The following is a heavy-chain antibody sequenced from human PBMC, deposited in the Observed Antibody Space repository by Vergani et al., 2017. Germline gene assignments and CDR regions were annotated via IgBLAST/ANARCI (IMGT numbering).Heavy chain of an antibody. V-gene: IGHV3-15*07. CDR1: GFSFSNAW. J-gene: IGHJ6*02. Sequence: EVQLVESGGGIVQPGGSLRLSCVASGFSFSNAWMNWVRRTPGKGLEWVGRINSTVDRGTTDYAAVVKGRFTISRDDSKNTLFLQMNGLKTEDIGVYYCTTAPRYCLDGSCYLLTPHHYYGMDVWGQGTKVTVSS. CDR3: TTAPRYCLDGSCYLLTPHHYYGMDV. CDR2: INSTVDRGTT. D-gene: IGHD3-10*01.